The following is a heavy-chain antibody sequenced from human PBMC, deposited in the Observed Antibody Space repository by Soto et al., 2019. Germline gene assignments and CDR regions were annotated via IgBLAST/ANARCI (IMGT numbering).Heavy chain of an antibody. J-gene: IGHJ4*02. CDR3: AKRFTLFGEVKLSPDFDY. Sequence: EVQLLESGGGLVQPEGSLRLSCAASGFTFSSHAMSWVRQAPGKGLEWVSAISYSGSNTYYTDSVKGRFTISSDNSKNTLYLQMNSLRVEDTAMYYCAKRFTLFGEVKLSPDFDYWGQGTLVTVSS. CDR2: ISYSGSNT. D-gene: IGHD3-3*01. CDR1: GFTFSSHA. V-gene: IGHV3-23*01.